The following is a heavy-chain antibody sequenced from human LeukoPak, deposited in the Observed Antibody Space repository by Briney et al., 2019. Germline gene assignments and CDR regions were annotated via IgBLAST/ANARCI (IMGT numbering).Heavy chain of an antibody. J-gene: IGHJ3*02. Sequence: GASVKVSCKASGYTFTGYYMHWVRQAPGQGLEWMGWINPNSGGTNYAQKFQGRVTMTRDTSISTAYMELSRLRSDDTAVYYCARGYCSGGSCYPSNAFDIWGQGTMVTVSS. CDR2: INPNSGGT. CDR1: GYTFTGYY. V-gene: IGHV1-2*02. D-gene: IGHD2-15*01. CDR3: ARGYCSGGSCYPSNAFDI.